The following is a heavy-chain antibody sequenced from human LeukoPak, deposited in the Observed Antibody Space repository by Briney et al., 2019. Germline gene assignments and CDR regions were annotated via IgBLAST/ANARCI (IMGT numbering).Heavy chain of an antibody. CDR1: GGSISSYY. J-gene: IGHJ5*02. D-gene: IGHD1-26*01. CDR2: IYYSGST. CDR3: ARGEWELRWFDP. V-gene: IGHV4-59*01. Sequence: PSETLSLTCTVSGGSISSYYWSWIRQPPGKGLVWIGYIYYSGSTNYNPSLKRRVTISVDTSKNQFPLKLSSVTAADTAVYYCARGEWELRWFDPWGQGTLVTVSS.